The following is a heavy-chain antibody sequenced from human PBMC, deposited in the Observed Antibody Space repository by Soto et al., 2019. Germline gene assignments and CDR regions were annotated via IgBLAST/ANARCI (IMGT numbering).Heavy chain of an antibody. D-gene: IGHD6-6*01. CDR2: IIPIFGTA. Sequence: SAEVSCKDCVGSYGSCASRWVRQAHGKGLELMGGIIPIFGTANYAQKFQGRVTITADKSTSTAYMELSSLRSEDTAVYYCARAFDSISSGLYYYFSVMDVWVQGTKVTVSS. CDR1: VGSYGSCA. V-gene: IGHV1-69*06. CDR3: ARAFDSISSGLYYYFSVMDV. J-gene: IGHJ6*02.